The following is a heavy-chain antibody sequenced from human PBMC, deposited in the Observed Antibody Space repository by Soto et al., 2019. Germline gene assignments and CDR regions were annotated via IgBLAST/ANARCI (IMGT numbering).Heavy chain of an antibody. CDR3: ARDGDYSTPGRGGMDV. J-gene: IGHJ6*02. CDR2: ISYDGSNK. D-gene: IGHD4-17*01. Sequence: QVQLVESGGGVVQPGRSLRLSCAASGFTFSSYAMHWVRQAPGKGLEWVAVISYDGSNKYYADSVKGRFTIYTDNSKNTLYLQMNSLGAEDTAVYYCARDGDYSTPGRGGMDVWGQGTTVTVSS. CDR1: GFTFSSYA. V-gene: IGHV3-30-3*01.